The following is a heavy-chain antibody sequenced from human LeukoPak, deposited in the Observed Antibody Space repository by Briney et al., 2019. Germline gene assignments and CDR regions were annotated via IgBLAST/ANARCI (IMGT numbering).Heavy chain of an antibody. CDR3: ASLLCYGDLIDHFGMDV. CDR2: FDPESGET. D-gene: IGHD3-10*01. V-gene: IGHV1-24*01. J-gene: IGHJ6*04. Sequence: ASVKVPCKVSGHSLTELSMHWVRQAPGKGLEWMGGFDPESGETVYAQKFQARFTMTEGAPTDTVYMELSSLTLEDTAVYYCASLLCYGDLIDHFGMDVWGKGTTAIVSS. CDR1: GHSLTELS.